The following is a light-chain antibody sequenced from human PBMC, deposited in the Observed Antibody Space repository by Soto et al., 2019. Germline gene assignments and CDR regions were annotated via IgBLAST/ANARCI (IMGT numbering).Light chain of an antibody. Sequence: QSVLTQPPSASGSPGQSVTISCTGTSSDVGGYNYVSWYQQHPGKAPKLMIFEVSERPSGVPDRFVGSKSGNTASLTVSGLQAEDEADYYCSSYAGSNHYVFGSGTKGTVL. CDR2: EVS. J-gene: IGLJ1*01. V-gene: IGLV2-8*01. CDR1: SSDVGGYNY. CDR3: SSYAGSNHYV.